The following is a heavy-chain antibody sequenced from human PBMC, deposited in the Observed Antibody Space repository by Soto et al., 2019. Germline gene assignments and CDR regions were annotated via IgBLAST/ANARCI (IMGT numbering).Heavy chain of an antibody. V-gene: IGHV2-5*02. J-gene: IGHJ5*02. CDR3: AHRRGTGTPNWFDP. CDR1: GFSLSTSGVG. Sequence: QITLKESGPTLVKPTQTLTLTCTFSGFSLSTSGVGVGWIRQPPGKALEWLALIYWDDDKRYSPSLKNRLTITQDTSKNQVVLTMTNMDPVDTATYYCAHRRGTGTPNWFDPWRQGTLVTVSS. D-gene: IGHD1-7*01. CDR2: IYWDDDK.